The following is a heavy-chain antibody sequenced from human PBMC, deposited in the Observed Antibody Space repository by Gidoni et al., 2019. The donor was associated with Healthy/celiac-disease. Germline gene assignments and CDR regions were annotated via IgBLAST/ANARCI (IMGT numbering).Heavy chain of an antibody. V-gene: IGHV3-23*01. CDR2: ISWSGGST. D-gene: IGHD1-26*01. CDR1: GFTFSSYA. J-gene: IGHJ4*02. Sequence: EVQLLESGGGLVQSGGSLRLSCAASGFTFSSYAMRWVREAPGTGLGWVSAISWSGGSTYYADSVKGRFTISRDNSKNTLYLQMNSLRAEDTAVYYCAKSHQGQWELWPPGDYWGQGTLVTVSS. CDR3: AKSHQGQWELWPPGDY.